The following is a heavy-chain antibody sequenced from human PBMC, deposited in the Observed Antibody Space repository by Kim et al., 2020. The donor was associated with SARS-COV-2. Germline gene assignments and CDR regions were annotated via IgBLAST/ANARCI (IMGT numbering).Heavy chain of an antibody. J-gene: IGHJ4*02. V-gene: IGHV3-30-3*01. Sequence: GGSLRLSCAASGFTFSSYAMHWVRQAPGKGLEWVAVISYDGSNKYYADSVKGRFTISRDNSKNTLYLQMISLRAEDTAVYYCARAGNSSSWYSADYWVQGTLVTVSS. CDR2: ISYDGSNK. CDR3: ARAGNSSSWYSADY. D-gene: IGHD6-13*01. CDR1: GFTFSSYA.